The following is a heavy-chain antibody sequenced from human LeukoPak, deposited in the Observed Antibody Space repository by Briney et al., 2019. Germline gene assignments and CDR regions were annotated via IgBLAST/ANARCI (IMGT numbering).Heavy chain of an antibody. CDR3: TRSKGSTINAFDI. V-gene: IGHV3-66*01. CDR1: GFTVSSNF. D-gene: IGHD5/OR15-5a*01. CDR2: IYSGGST. Sequence: GGSLRLSCAASGFTVSSNFMSWVRQAPGKGLEWVSVIYSGGSTYYADSVKGRFTISRDNSKNTLYLQMNSLRVEDTAVYYCTRSKGSTINAFDIWGQGTMVTVSS. J-gene: IGHJ3*02.